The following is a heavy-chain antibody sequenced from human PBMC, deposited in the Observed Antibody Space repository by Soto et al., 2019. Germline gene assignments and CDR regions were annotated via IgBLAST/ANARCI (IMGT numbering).Heavy chain of an antibody. CDR3: ARWQYDFRSGYDDY. CDR1: GGSFSGYY. Sequence: SETLSLTGAVYGGSFSGYYWSWIRQPPGKGLEWIGEINHSGSTNYNPSLKSRVTISVDTSKNQFSLKLSSVTAADTAVYYCARWQYDFRSGYDDYWGQGTLVTVSS. CDR2: INHSGST. V-gene: IGHV4-34*01. J-gene: IGHJ4*02. D-gene: IGHD3-3*01.